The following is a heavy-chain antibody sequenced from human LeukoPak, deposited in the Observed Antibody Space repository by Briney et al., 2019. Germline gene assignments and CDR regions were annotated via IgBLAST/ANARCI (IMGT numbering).Heavy chain of an antibody. CDR3: ARSPSSFDR. D-gene: IGHD3-16*02. J-gene: IGHJ5*02. CDR2: ISSRGDTI. Sequence: RSGGSLRLSCTASAFTFGDYTMSWVRQAPGKGLEWVSSISSRGDTIDYADSVKGRFTISRDNAKNSLYLQMNSLRAEDTAVYYCARSPSSFDRWGQGALVTVSS. V-gene: IGHV3-48*01. CDR1: AFTFGDYT.